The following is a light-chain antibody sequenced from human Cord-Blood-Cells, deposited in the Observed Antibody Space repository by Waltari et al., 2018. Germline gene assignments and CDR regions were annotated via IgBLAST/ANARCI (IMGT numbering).Light chain of an antibody. CDR1: QGISSS. V-gene: IGKV1-12*01. CDR2: SAS. Sequence: DLKMTQPPPSVSASLVDRVTIACQASQGISSSLALYQQKTGKAPNLLIYSASSLQSGVPSRFSGRRAETEFTLTISSLQPEDFAAYYCQQANSFPRTFGQGTRLEI. J-gene: IGKJ5*01. CDR3: QQANSFPRT.